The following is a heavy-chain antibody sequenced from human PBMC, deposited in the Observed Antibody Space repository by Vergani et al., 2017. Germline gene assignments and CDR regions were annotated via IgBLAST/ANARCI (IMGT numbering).Heavy chain of an antibody. J-gene: IGHJ3*02. V-gene: IGHV3-21*01. CDR1: GFTFSSYS. CDR2: ISSSSSYI. D-gene: IGHD2-2*01. CDR3: ARRGSVVGAFNI. Sequence: EVQLVESGGGLVKPGGSLRLSCAASGFTFSSYSMNWVRQAPGKGLEWVSSISSSSSYIYYADSVKGRLTISRDNAKNSLYLQMNSLRAGDTAVYYCARRGSVVGAFNIWGQGTMVTVSS.